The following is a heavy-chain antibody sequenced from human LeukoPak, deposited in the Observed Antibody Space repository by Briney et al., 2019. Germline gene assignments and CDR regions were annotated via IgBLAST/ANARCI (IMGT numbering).Heavy chain of an antibody. CDR3: ARWLLLSRYFDY. Sequence: GGSLRLSCAASGFTFSSYAMSWVRQAPGEGLEWVSAISGSGGSTYYADSVKGRFTISRDNSKNTLYLQMNSLRAEDTAVYYCARWLLLSRYFDYWGQGTLVTVSS. CDR1: GFTFSSYA. CDR2: ISGSGGST. J-gene: IGHJ4*02. V-gene: IGHV3-23*01. D-gene: IGHD3-22*01.